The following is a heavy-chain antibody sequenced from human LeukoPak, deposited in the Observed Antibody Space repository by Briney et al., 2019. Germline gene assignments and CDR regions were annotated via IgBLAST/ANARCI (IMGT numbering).Heavy chain of an antibody. Sequence: PSETLSLTCAVYGGSVSGYYWSWIRQPPGKGLEWIGEINHSGSTNYNPSLKSRVTISVDTSKNQFSLKLSSVTAADTAVYYCARYKVDDSSGYYRLSGYDYWGQGTLVTVSS. V-gene: IGHV4-34*01. CDR2: INHSGST. CDR3: ARYKVDDSSGYYRLSGYDY. J-gene: IGHJ4*02. CDR1: GGSVSGYY. D-gene: IGHD3-22*01.